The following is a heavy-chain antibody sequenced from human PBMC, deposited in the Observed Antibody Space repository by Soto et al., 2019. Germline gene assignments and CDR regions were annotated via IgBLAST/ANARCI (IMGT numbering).Heavy chain of an antibody. V-gene: IGHV1-18*01. CDR1: GYTFTSYG. J-gene: IGHJ4*02. CDR2: ISAYNGNT. CDR3: ARTDSRPQDFDY. D-gene: IGHD6-13*01. Sequence: QVQLVQSGAEVKKPGASVKVSCKASGYTFTSYGITWVRQAPGQGLEWMGWISAYNGNTNYAQKLQGRITKTPYTSTSTAYMELRSLRSDDTAVYYCARTDSRPQDFDYWGQGTLVTVSS.